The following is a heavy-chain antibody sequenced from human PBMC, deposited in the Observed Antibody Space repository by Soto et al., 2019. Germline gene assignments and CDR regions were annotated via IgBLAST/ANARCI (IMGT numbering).Heavy chain of an antibody. CDR2: ISAYNGNT. J-gene: IGHJ4*02. D-gene: IGHD3-16*02. CDR1: GYTFTSYG. V-gene: IGHV1-18*01. Sequence: ASVKVSCKASGYTFTSYGISWVRQAPGQGLEWMGWISAYNGNTNYAQKLQGRVTMTTDTSTSTAYMELRSLRSDDTAVYYCARVPLNYDDIWGSYRQDYYFDYWGQGTLVTVSS. CDR3: ARVPLNYDDIWGSYRQDYYFDY.